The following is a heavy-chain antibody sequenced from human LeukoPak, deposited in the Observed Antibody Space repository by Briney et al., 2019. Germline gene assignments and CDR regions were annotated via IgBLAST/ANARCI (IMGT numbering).Heavy chain of an antibody. J-gene: IGHJ6*02. CDR3: ARGRIQLWSYGMDV. V-gene: IGHV1-8*01. CDR2: MNPNSGNT. D-gene: IGHD5-18*01. Sequence: ASVKVSCKASGYTFTSYDINWVRQATGQGLEWMGWMNPNSGNTGYAQKFQGRVTMTRNTSISTAYKELSSLRSEDTAVYYCARGRIQLWSYGMDVWGQGTTVTVSS. CDR1: GYTFTSYD.